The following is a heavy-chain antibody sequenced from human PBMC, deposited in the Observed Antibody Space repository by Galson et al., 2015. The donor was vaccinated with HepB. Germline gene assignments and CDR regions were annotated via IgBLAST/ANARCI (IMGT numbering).Heavy chain of an antibody. CDR2: INAGNGNT. V-gene: IGHV1-3*01. Sequence: SVKVSCKASGYTFTSYAMHWVRQAPGQRLEWMGWINAGNGNTKYSQKFQGRVTITRDTSASTAYMELSSLRSEDTAVYYCAGPPKKLEPPFYYYYGMDVWGQGTTVTVSS. D-gene: IGHD1-1*01. CDR1: GYTFTSYA. J-gene: IGHJ6*02. CDR3: AGPPKKLEPPFYYYYGMDV.